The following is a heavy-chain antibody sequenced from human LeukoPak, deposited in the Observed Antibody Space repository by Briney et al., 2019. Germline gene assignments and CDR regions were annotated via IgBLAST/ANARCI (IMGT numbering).Heavy chain of an antibody. J-gene: IGHJ1*01. CDR3: ARYGLVATSVLCFQY. V-gene: IGHV1-46*01. D-gene: IGHD6-19*01. CDR2: INPSGGST. CDR1: GYIFTDYY. Sequence: ASVKVSCKASGYIFTDYYIHWVRQAPGHGLEWMGLINPSGGSTTYAQKFQGRVTVTRDTSTSTVYMELSSLRSEDTAVYYCARYGLVATSVLCFQYWGQGTLVTVSS.